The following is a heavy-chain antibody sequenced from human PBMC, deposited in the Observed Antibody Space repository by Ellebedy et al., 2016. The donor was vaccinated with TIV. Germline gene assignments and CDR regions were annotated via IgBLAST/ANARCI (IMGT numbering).Heavy chain of an antibody. CDR1: GGSISSNY. Sequence: SETLSLTCNVSGGSISSNYWSWIRQPPGKGLEWIGYIYYSGSTNYNPSLKGRVTISADKSISTAYLQWSSLKASDAAMYYCARRGYDSSGYPTPCDYWGQGTLVSVTS. CDR3: ARRGYDSSGYPTPCDY. D-gene: IGHD3-22*01. J-gene: IGHJ4*02. V-gene: IGHV4-59*12. CDR2: IYYSGST.